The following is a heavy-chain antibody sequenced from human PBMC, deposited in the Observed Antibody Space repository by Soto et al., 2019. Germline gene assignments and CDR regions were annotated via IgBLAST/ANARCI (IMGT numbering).Heavy chain of an antibody. V-gene: IGHV3-53*01. CDR1: GFTVSTNY. CDR2: FYSGGST. J-gene: IGHJ4*02. CDR3: ARGFPSMTYYGEYYFDY. D-gene: IGHD3-10*01. Sequence: EVQLVESGGGLIQAGGSLRLSCEAFGFTVSTNYMSWVRQTPGKGLEWVSVFYSGGSTFYADSVKGRFTISRDNSRNTLYLQMSSLRAEDTAVYYCARGFPSMTYYGEYYFDYWGQGTLVTFSS.